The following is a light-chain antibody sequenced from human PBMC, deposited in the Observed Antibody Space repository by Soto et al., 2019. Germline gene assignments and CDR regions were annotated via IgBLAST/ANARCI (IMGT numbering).Light chain of an antibody. CDR1: SVDVGGYNY. CDR2: EVS. CDR3: SSYTSSSTLL. V-gene: IGLV2-14*01. Sequence: QSALTQPASVAVSPGQSITISCTGTSVDVGGYNYVSWYQQHPGKAPKLMIYEVSNRPSGVSNRFSGSKSGNTDSLTISGLQAEDEADYYCSSYTSSSTLLFGTGTKVTVL. J-gene: IGLJ1*01.